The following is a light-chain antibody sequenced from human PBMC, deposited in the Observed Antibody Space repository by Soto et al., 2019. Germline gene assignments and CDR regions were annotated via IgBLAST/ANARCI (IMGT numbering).Light chain of an antibody. CDR2: EVN. CDR1: SSDIGAGYD. J-gene: IGLJ1*01. V-gene: IGLV1-40*01. Sequence: QSVLTQPPSVSGAPGQTVTISCTGSSSDIGAGYDVHWYQQPPGTAPKLIIYEVNNRPSGVPDRFSGSKSGNTASLTISGLQAEDEADYYCNSFTTTSTYVFGTGTKVTVL. CDR3: NSFTTTSTYV.